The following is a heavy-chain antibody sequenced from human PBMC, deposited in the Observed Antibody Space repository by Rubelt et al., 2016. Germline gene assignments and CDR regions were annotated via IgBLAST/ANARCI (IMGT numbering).Heavy chain of an antibody. CDR3: ATEKSRGHNYYYFYGMDV. CDR2: IYYSGST. V-gene: IGHV4-39*07. D-gene: IGHD3-10*01. Sequence: QLQLQESGPGLVKPSETLSLTCTVSGGSISSSSYYWGWIRQPPGKGLEWIGSIYYSGSTNYNPSLNSLVIISIGKSKNPFSLTLSSVTAADTAVYYCATEKSRGHNYYYFYGMDVWGQGTTVTVSS. CDR1: GGSISSSSYY. J-gene: IGHJ6*02.